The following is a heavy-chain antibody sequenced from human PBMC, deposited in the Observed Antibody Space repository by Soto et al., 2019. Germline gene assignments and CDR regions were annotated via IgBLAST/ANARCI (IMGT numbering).Heavy chain of an antibody. Sequence: AAVKVSCKASGYTFTSYYMHWVRQAPGQGLEWMGIINPSGGSTSYAQKFQGRVTMTRDTSTSTVYMELSSLRSEDTAVYYCARESPQPGGSGSYYNMPHYYYGMDVWGQGTTVTVSS. D-gene: IGHD3-10*01. V-gene: IGHV1-46*01. CDR3: ARESPQPGGSGSYYNMPHYYYGMDV. CDR1: GYTFTSYY. J-gene: IGHJ6*02. CDR2: INPSGGST.